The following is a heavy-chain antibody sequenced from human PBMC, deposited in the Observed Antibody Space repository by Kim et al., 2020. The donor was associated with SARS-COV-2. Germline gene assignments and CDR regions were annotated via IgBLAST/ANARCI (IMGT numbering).Heavy chain of an antibody. J-gene: IGHJ4*02. D-gene: IGHD1-26*01. CDR1: GFTFSSYG. Sequence: GGSLRLSCAASGFTFSSYGMHWVRQAPGKGLEWVAVIWYDGSNKYYADSVKGRFTISRDNSKNTLYLQMNSLRAEDTAVYYCARARGIVGAYFDYWGQGTLVTVSS. CDR3: ARARGIVGAYFDY. V-gene: IGHV3-33*01. CDR2: IWYDGSNK.